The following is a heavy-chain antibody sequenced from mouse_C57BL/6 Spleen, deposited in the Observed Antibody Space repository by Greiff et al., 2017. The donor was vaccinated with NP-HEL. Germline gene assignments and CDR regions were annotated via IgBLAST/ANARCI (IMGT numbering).Heavy chain of an antibody. D-gene: IGHD1-1*01. CDR2: LRNKANGYTT. CDR1: GFTFPDYY. V-gene: IGHV7-3*01. J-gene: IGHJ1*03. Sequence: EVKLMESGGGLVQPGGSLSLSCAASGFTFPDYYMSWVRQPPGKALEWLGFLRNKANGYTTEYSASVKGQFTISRDKSQSILYLQMNALRAEDSATYYCARYIGSSYWYVDVWGTGTTVTVSS. CDR3: ARYIGSSYWYVDV.